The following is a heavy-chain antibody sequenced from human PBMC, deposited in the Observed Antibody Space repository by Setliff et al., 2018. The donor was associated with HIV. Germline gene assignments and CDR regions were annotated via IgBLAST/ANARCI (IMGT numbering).Heavy chain of an antibody. CDR2: IYHSGST. V-gene: IGHV4-38-2*01. J-gene: IGHJ3*02. D-gene: IGHD1-7*01. CDR3: ARHGGITGTTDAFDI. CDR1: GFTFSSYA. Sequence: GSLRLSCAASGFTFSSYAMSWIRLPPGKGLEWIGSIYHSGSTYYNPSLKSRVTISVDTSKNQFSLKLSSVTAADTAVYYCARHGGITGTTDAFDIWGQGTMVTVS.